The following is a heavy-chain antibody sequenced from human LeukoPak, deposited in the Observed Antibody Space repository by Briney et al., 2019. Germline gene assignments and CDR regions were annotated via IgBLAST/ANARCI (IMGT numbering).Heavy chain of an antibody. D-gene: IGHD6-19*01. CDR1: GYTFTGCY. V-gene: IGHV1-2*06. Sequence: ASVKVSCKASGYTFTGCYMHWVRQAPGQGLEWMGRINPNSGGTNYAQKFQGRVTMTRDTSISTAYMELSRLRSDDTAVYYCARRTGYSSGFDPWGQGTLVTVSS. CDR3: ARRTGYSSGFDP. J-gene: IGHJ5*02. CDR2: INPNSGGT.